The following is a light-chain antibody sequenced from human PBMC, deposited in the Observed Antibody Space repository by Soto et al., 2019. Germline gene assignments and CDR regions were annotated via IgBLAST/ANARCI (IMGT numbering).Light chain of an antibody. J-gene: IGLJ1*01. CDR2: EVS. V-gene: IGLV2-14*01. CDR3: SSYTSSSTLV. CDR1: NSDVGGYNY. Sequence: QSVLTQPASVSGSPGQSITMSCTGTNSDVGGYNYVSWYQQHPGKAPKLMIYEVSNRPSGASNRFSGSKSGNTASMTISGLQAEDESDYYCSSYTSSSTLVFGTGTKVTVL.